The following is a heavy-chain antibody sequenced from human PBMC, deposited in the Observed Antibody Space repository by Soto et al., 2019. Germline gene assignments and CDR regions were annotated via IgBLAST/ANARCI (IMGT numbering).Heavy chain of an antibody. Sequence: NPSETLSLTXTVSGGSISSGDSYWSWIRQPPGKGLEWIGYIYYSGSTYYNPSLKSRVTIPVDTSKNQFSLKLSSVTAADTAVYYCARGVLPRYCSSTSCYTGSWFDPWGQGTLVTVSS. J-gene: IGHJ5*02. V-gene: IGHV4-30-4*01. CDR2: IYYSGST. D-gene: IGHD2-2*02. CDR3: ARGVLPRYCSSTSCYTGSWFDP. CDR1: GGSISSGDSY.